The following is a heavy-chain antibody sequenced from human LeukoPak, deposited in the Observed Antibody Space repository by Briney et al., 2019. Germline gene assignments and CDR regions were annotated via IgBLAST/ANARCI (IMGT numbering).Heavy chain of an antibody. CDR1: GGSISSYY. Sequence: SETLSLTCTVSGGSISSYYWSWIRQPAGKGLEWIGRFYSGGSADYNPSLKSRVTMSVDTSKDQFSLKLSSVTAADTAVYYCARVYSGYDLPGSLANYYFDYWGQGTLVTVSS. V-gene: IGHV4-4*07. D-gene: IGHD5-12*01. CDR3: ARVYSGYDLPGSLANYYFDY. J-gene: IGHJ4*02. CDR2: FYSGGSA.